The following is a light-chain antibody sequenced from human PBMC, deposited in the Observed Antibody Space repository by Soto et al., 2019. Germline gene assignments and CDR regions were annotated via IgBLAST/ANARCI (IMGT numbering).Light chain of an antibody. CDR1: SSDVGGYKY. CDR2: EVS. Sequence: QSALTQPASVSGSPGQSITISCTGTSSDVGGYKYVSWYQQHPGKAPKLMIYEVSNRPSGVSSRFSGSKSGNTASLTISGLQAEDEADYYCNSYTSSSTHVFGTGTKLTAL. J-gene: IGLJ1*01. CDR3: NSYTSSSTHV. V-gene: IGLV2-14*01.